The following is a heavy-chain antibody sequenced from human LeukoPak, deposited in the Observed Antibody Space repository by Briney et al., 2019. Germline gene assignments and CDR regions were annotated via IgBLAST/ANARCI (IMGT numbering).Heavy chain of an antibody. CDR2: INHSGST. CDR3: ARVNKSYYDILTGYYDY. J-gene: IGHJ4*02. D-gene: IGHD3-9*01. CDR1: GGSFSGYY. V-gene: IGHV4-34*01. Sequence: SETLSLTCAVYGGSFSGYYWSWLRQPPGKGLEWIGEINHSGSTNYNPSLKSRVTISVDTSKNQFSLKLSSVTAADTAVYYCARVNKSYYDILTGYYDYWGQGTLVTVSS.